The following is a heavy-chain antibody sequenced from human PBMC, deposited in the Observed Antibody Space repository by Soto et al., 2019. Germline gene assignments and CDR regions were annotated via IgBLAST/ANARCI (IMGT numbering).Heavy chain of an antibody. CDR3: SGMAVYYYYYGMDV. V-gene: IGHV3-30*03. Sequence: QVQLVESGGGVVQPGRSLRLSCAASGFTFSSYGMHWVRQAPGKGLEWVAVISYDGSNKYYADSVKGRFTISRDNSKNTLYLQMNSLRAEDTAVYYCSGMAVYYYYYGMDVWGQGTTVTVSS. CDR2: ISYDGSNK. CDR1: GFTFSSYG. D-gene: IGHD6-19*01. J-gene: IGHJ6*02.